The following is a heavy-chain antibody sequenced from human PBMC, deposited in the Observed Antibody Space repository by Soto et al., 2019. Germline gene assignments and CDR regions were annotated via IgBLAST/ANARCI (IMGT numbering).Heavy chain of an antibody. Sequence: GGALRLSCAASGFTFSSYGMPWVRQAPGKGLEWVAVIAYDGNNKYYGDSVKGRFTISRDDSKDTLYLQMNSLRAEDTAVYYCALRGYSYYWGQGTLVTVSS. J-gene: IGHJ4*02. CDR3: ALRGYSYY. V-gene: IGHV3-30*03. CDR1: GFTFSSYG. CDR2: IAYDGNNK. D-gene: IGHD5-18*01.